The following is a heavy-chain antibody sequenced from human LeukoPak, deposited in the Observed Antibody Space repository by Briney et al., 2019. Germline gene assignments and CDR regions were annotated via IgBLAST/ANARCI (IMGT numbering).Heavy chain of an antibody. D-gene: IGHD1-1*01. J-gene: IGHJ4*02. Sequence: QPGGSLSLSCAASGFPFSNYVISWVRQAPGKGLEWVSTISDRGDRTDYADSVKGRFTVSRDNSKNTLYLQMSSLRAEDTAVYYCVRNLYKAYFAYWGQGTLVTVSS. CDR1: GFPFSNYV. CDR2: ISDRGDRT. V-gene: IGHV3-23*01. CDR3: VRNLYKAYFAY.